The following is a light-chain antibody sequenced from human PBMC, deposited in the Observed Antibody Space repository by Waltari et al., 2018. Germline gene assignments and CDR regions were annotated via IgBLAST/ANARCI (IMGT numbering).Light chain of an antibody. J-gene: IGKJ4*01. CDR2: DTS. Sequence: DIVLTQSPATLSLSPGERATISCSASQSLSNYLAWYQQKPGQAPRLLIYDTSNRATGIPARFSGSGFGTDFTLTISSLEPEYFAVYYCQQRRNWPLTFGGGTKVEIK. CDR3: QQRRNWPLT. V-gene: IGKV3-11*01. CDR1: QSLSNY.